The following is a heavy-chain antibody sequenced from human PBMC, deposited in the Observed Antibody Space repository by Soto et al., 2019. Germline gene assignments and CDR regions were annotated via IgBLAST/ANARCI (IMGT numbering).Heavy chain of an antibody. CDR1: GYTFSNYG. CDR2: ISGYNGDT. Sequence: QIQLVQSAAEVLKPGASVKVSCKASGYTFSNYGISWVRQAPGQGLGWTAWISGYNGDTKTAQSLQGRVTVTTDTSTSTAYMELRSLRSDDTAIYYCARSLGSGTGFDYWGQGTLVTVSS. CDR3: ARSLGSGTGFDY. D-gene: IGHD3-10*01. J-gene: IGHJ4*02. V-gene: IGHV1-18*01.